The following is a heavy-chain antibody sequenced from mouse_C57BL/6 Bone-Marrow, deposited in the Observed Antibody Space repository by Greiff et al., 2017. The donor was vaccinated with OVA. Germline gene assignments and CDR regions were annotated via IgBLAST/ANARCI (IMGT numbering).Heavy chain of an antibody. J-gene: IGHJ3*01. CDR1: GYTFTSYG. CDR2: IYPRSGNT. Sequence: VQLQQSGAELARPGASVKLSCKVSGYTFTSYGISWVKQRTGQGLEWIGEIYPRSGNTYYNEKFKGKATLTADKSSSTAYMELRSLTSKDSAVYFCARDGKGKAYWGQGTLVTVSA. V-gene: IGHV1-81*01. D-gene: IGHD2-1*01. CDR3: ARDGKGKAY.